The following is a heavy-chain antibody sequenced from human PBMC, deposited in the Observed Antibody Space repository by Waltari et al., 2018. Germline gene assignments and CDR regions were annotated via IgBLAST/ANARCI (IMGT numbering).Heavy chain of an antibody. CDR2: INPTSGGT. CDR3: AREKGTKWFDP. D-gene: IGHD3-10*01. Sequence: QVQLVQSGAEVKKPGASVKVSCKASGYTFTGYYMHWVRQAPGQGLGWRGWINPTSGGTNYAQKFQGRVTMTRDTSISTAYMELSRLRSDDTAVYYCAREKGTKWFDPWGQGTLVTVSS. V-gene: IGHV1-2*02. J-gene: IGHJ5*02. CDR1: GYTFTGYY.